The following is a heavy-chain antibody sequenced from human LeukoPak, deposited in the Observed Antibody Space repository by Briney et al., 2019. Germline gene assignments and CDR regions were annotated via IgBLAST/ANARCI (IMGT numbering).Heavy chain of an antibody. CDR2: INIDGSST. Sequence: GGSLRLSCAASGFTFSSYWMHWVRQAPGKGLVWVSRINIDGSSTSYADSVKGRFPILRDNAKNTVYLQMNSLRVEDTALYYCARAYGSSGYYQLPIDYWGQGTLVTVSS. D-gene: IGHD3-22*01. J-gene: IGHJ4*02. CDR1: GFTFSSYW. CDR3: ARAYGSSGYYQLPIDY. V-gene: IGHV3-74*01.